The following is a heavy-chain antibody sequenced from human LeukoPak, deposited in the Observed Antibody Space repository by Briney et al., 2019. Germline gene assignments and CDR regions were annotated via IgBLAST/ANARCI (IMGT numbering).Heavy chain of an antibody. CDR3: AKDALAAIPAPKPVYFDY. D-gene: IGHD2-15*01. CDR1: GFTFSSYG. CDR2: ISYDGSNK. J-gene: IGHJ4*02. Sequence: PGGSLRLSCAASGFTFSSYGMHWVRQAPGKGLEWVAVISYDGSNKYYADSVKGRFTISSDNSKNTLYLQMNSLRAEDTAVYYCAKDALAAIPAPKPVYFDYWGQGTLVTVSS. V-gene: IGHV3-30*18.